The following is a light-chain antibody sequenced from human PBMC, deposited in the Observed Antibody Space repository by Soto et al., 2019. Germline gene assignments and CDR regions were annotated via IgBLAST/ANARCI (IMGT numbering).Light chain of an antibody. V-gene: IGKV3-20*01. Sequence: EIGLTQSPGTLALSRGERSTLSCNASQIVSSSYLAWYQQKPGQAPRLLIYGASSRATGIPDRFSGSGSGTDFTLTISRLEPEDFAVYYCQKYDSSPWTFGQGTKVDIK. CDR3: QKYDSSPWT. CDR2: GAS. CDR1: QIVSSSY. J-gene: IGKJ1*01.